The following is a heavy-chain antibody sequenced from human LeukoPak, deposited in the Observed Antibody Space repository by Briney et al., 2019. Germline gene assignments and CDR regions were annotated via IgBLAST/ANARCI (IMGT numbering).Heavy chain of an antibody. CDR1: GFTFSRYW. J-gene: IGHJ4*02. Sequence: GGSLRLSCAASGFTFSRYWMHWVRHAPGKGLVWVSRINSDGSSTIYADSVKGRFTNSTGNAKNTLYLQMNSLRAEDTAVYYCARGPHRGSQYWGQGTLVTVSS. D-gene: IGHD3-16*01. V-gene: IGHV3-74*01. CDR2: INSDGSST. CDR3: ARGPHRGSQY.